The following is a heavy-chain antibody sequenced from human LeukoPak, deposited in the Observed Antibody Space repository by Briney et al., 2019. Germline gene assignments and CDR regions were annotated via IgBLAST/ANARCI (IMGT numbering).Heavy chain of an antibody. D-gene: IGHD3-22*01. CDR3: ARDRPMIGFDY. CDR1: GGSISSYY. Sequence: SETLSLTCTVSGGSISSYYWSWFRQPPGKRLEWIGYIYYSGSTNYNPSLKSRVTISVDTSKNQFSLKLSSVTAADTAVYYCARDRPMIGFDYWGQGTLVTVSS. V-gene: IGHV4-59*12. J-gene: IGHJ4*02. CDR2: IYYSGST.